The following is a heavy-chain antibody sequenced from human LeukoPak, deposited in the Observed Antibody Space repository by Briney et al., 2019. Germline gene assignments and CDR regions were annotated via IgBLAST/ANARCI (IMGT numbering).Heavy chain of an antibody. Sequence: GGSLRLSCAVSGFTVSSYAMHWVRQAPGKGLEWVAVISYDGSNKYYADSVKGRFTISRDNSKNTLYLQMNSLRAEDTAVYYCASLAFCSGGSCYSFDYWGQGTLVTVSS. J-gene: IGHJ4*02. CDR2: ISYDGSNK. V-gene: IGHV3-30-3*02. CDR1: GFTVSSYA. CDR3: ASLAFCSGGSCYSFDY. D-gene: IGHD2-15*01.